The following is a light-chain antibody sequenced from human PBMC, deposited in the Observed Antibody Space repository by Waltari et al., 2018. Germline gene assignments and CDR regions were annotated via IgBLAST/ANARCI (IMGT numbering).Light chain of an antibody. J-gene: IGLJ3*02. CDR3: VLYMGSGISM. CDR1: SGSVPTNNY. Sequence: QTVVTQEPSVSVSPGGTVTLTCGWRSGSVPTNNYPSWYQQAPGQAPRTRISNTNTRSSGVPDRFSGSIIVHKASLTIPEAHADDESDYYYVLYMGSGISMFGGGTKLTVL. V-gene: IGLV8-61*01. CDR2: NTN.